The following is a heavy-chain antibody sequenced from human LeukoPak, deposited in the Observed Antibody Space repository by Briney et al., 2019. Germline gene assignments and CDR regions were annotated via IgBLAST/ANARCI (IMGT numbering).Heavy chain of an antibody. CDR2: IGIDSGNT. Sequence: QTGGSLRLFCAASGFTFSGYSMNWVRQAPGKGLEWISYIGIDSGNTNYADSVKGRFTISGDKAKNSLYLQMNSLRVEDTAVYYCARDYKYAFDNWGQGTLVTVSS. J-gene: IGHJ4*02. CDR3: ARDYKYAFDN. V-gene: IGHV3-48*01. CDR1: GFTFSGYS. D-gene: IGHD5-24*01.